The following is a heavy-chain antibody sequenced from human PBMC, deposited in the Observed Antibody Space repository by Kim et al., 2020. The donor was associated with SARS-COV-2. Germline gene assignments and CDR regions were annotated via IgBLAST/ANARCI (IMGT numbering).Heavy chain of an antibody. D-gene: IGHD6-19*01. Sequence: SETLSLTCTVSGGSVSTGGYYWSWIRQPPGKGLEWIADIHHTGTTNYNPSLKSRLTISVDTSQAQFSLKLSSVTAADTAVYYCAALGLYHWDSSGRGGDNWARETLFTVSS. J-gene: IGHJ4*02. CDR1: GGSVSTGGYY. CDR2: IHHTGTT. V-gene: IGHV4-61*08. CDR3: AALGLYHWDSSGRGGDN.